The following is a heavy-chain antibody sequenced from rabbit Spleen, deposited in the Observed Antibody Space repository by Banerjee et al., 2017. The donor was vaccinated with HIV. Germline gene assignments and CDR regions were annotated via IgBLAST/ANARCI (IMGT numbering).Heavy chain of an antibody. CDR3: ARDTASSFSSYGMDL. CDR2: IDAGSSGFT. CDR1: GVSFSISSY. D-gene: IGHD8-1*01. Sequence: VESGGGLVKPGTSLTLICTASGVSFSISSYMCWVRQAPGKGLEWIACIDAGSSGFTYFATWAKGRFTISKTSSTTVTLQMTRLTAADTATYFCARDTASSFSSYGMDLWGPGTLVTVS. J-gene: IGHJ6*01. V-gene: IGHV1S40*01.